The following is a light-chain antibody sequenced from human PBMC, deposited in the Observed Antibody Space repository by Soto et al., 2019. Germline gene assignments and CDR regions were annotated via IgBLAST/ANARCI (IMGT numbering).Light chain of an antibody. CDR1: SSDVGSYNL. Sequence: QSVLTQPASVSGSPGQSITISCTGASSDVGSYNLVSWYQQFPGKAPTLLIYEDTKRPSGVSIRFSGSKSGNTASLTISGLQAEDEADYHCCSYAGSRTLIFGGGTKLTVL. J-gene: IGLJ2*01. CDR2: EDT. V-gene: IGLV2-23*01. CDR3: CSYAGSRTLI.